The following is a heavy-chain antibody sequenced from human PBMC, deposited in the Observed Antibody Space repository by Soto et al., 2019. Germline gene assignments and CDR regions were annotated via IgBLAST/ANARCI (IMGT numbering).Heavy chain of an antibody. CDR1: GGTFSSYA. V-gene: IGHV1-69*06. CDR3: ASRFGYCDSSGYQSPYGMDV. D-gene: IGHD3-22*01. Sequence: SVKVSCKASGGTFSSYAISWVRQAPGQGLEWMGGIIPIFGTANYAQKFQGRVTITADKSTSTAYMELSSLRSEDTAVHYCASRFGYCDSSGYQSPYGMDVWGQGTTVTVSS. CDR2: IIPIFGTA. J-gene: IGHJ6*02.